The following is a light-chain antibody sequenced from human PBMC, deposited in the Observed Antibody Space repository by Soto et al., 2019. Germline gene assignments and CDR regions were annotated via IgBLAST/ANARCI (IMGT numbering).Light chain of an antibody. CDR3: SSYRSGGTFV. V-gene: IGLV2-14*01. Sequence: QSVLTQPASVSGSPGQSITISRTGTSGDIGSYNRVSWHQQHPGKAPKVLISVVSNRPSGVSNRFSGSKSGNTASLTISGLQAEDEADYYCSSYRSGGTFVFGSGTKV. CDR1: SGDIGSYNR. CDR2: VVS. J-gene: IGLJ1*01.